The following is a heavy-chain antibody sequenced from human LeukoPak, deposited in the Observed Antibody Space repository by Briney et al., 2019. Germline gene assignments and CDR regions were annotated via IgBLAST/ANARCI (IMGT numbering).Heavy chain of an antibody. J-gene: IGHJ4*02. CDR1: GYTFTSYG. Sequence: ASVKVSCKASGYTFTSYGISWVRQAPGQGLEWMGWISAYNGNTNYAQKLQGRVTMTTDTSTSTAYMELRSLRSDDTAVYYCARDLPGPYCSSTSCPGAIDYWGQGTLVTVSS. D-gene: IGHD2-2*01. V-gene: IGHV1-18*01. CDR2: ISAYNGNT. CDR3: ARDLPGPYCSSTSCPGAIDY.